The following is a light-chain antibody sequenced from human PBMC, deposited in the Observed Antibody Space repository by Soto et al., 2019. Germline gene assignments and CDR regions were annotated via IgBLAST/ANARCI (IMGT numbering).Light chain of an antibody. V-gene: IGLV2-11*01. Sequence: QSALTQPRSVSGSPGQSVTISCTGTSSDVGGYNYVSWYQQHPGKAPKLMIYDVSERPSGVPDRFSGSQSGNTASLTISGLQAEDEAEYYCCSYAGSYTYVFGTGTKATVL. CDR1: SSDVGGYNY. J-gene: IGLJ1*01. CDR3: CSYAGSYTYV. CDR2: DVS.